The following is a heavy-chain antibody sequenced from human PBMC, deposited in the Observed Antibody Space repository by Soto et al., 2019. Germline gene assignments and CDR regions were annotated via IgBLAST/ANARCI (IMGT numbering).Heavy chain of an antibody. J-gene: IGHJ4*02. D-gene: IGHD6-13*01. Sequence: SDTLSLTCTVSGASISNRYWSWIRQSPGKGPEWIGYVYHSGATNYNPSLETRVTISLDSSKNQFSLKLNSVTAADTAVYYCATRPPGATWYGVFDYWSQGTLVTVSS. CDR3: ATRPPGATWYGVFDY. V-gene: IGHV4-59*11. CDR1: GASISNRY. CDR2: VYHSGAT.